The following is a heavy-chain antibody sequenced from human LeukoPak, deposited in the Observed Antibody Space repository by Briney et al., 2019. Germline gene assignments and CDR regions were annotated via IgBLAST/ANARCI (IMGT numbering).Heavy chain of an antibody. CDR2: IIPILGIA. D-gene: IGHD3-10*01. V-gene: IGHV1-69*04. CDR1: GGTFSSYA. Sequence: SVKVSCKASGGTFSSYAISWVRQAPGQGLEWIGRIIPILGIANYAQKFQGRVTITADKSTSTAYMELSSLRSEDTAVYYCARPHYYGSLRFDPWGQGTLVTVSS. J-gene: IGHJ5*02. CDR3: ARPHYYGSLRFDP.